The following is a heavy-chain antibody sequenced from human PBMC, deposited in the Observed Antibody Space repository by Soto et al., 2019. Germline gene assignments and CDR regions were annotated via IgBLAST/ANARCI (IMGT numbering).Heavy chain of an antibody. CDR1: GFTFSSYG. Sequence: QVQLVESGGGVVHPGRSLRLSCAASGFTFSSYGMHWVRQAPGKGLEWVAAVTYDGSNKYFADSVKGRFTISRDNSKNPQYLQMSGLRPEDTAVYCCAKVYRQELTKDGGVCGCWGQGTLVTVAS. CDR3: AKVYRQELTKDGGVCGC. J-gene: IGHJ4*02. D-gene: IGHD3-16*01. V-gene: IGHV3-30*18. CDR2: VTYDGSNK.